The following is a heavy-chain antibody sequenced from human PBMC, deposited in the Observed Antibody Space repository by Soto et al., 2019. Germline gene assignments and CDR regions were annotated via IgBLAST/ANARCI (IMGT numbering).Heavy chain of an antibody. CDR1: GGSISSGGYY. V-gene: IGHV4-31*03. CDR2: IYYSGST. CDR3: ARTNYYDSSGYPDY. D-gene: IGHD3-22*01. Sequence: PSETLSLTCTVSGGSISSGGYYWSWIRQHPGKGLEWIGYIYYSGSTYYNPSLKSRVTISVDTSKNQFSLKLSSVTAADTAVYYCARTNYYDSSGYPDYWGQGTLVTVSS. J-gene: IGHJ4*02.